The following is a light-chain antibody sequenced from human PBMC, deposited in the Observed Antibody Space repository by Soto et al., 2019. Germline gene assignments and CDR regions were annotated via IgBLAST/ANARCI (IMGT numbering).Light chain of an antibody. CDR2: GAS. CDR1: QSVSST. V-gene: IGKV3-15*01. CDR3: QQYNNWPET. Sequence: EIVMTQSPATLSVSPGERATLYCRASQSVSSTLAWYQQKPGQAPRLLIYGASTRATGIPARFSGSGSGTEFTLTISSLQSEDFAVYYCQQYNNWPETFGQGTKVDI. J-gene: IGKJ1*01.